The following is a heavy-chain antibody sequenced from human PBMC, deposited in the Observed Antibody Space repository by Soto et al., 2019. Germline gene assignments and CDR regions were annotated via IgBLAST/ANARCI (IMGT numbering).Heavy chain of an antibody. CDR2: IYYSGST. D-gene: IGHD3-3*01. V-gene: IGHV4-30-4*01. CDR3: ARGLPSDLCSGYPGMDV. J-gene: IGHJ6*02. CDR1: GGSISSGDYY. Sequence: PSETRSLTCTVSGGSISSGDYYWSLILQPPGKGLEWIGYIYYSGSTYYNPSLKSRVTISVDASKNQFSLKLSSVTAADTAVYYCARGLPSDLCSGYPGMDVWGPGTTVTVSS.